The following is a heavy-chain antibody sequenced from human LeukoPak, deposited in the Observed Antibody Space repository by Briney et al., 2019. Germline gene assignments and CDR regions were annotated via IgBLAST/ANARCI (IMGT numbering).Heavy chain of an antibody. D-gene: IGHD3-22*01. CDR2: INPSGGST. V-gene: IGHV1-46*01. CDR1: GYTFTSYY. J-gene: IGHJ5*02. Sequence: ASVKVSCKASGYTFTSYYMHWVRQAPGQGLEWMGIINPSGGSTSYAQKFQGRVTMTRDTSTSTVYMELSSLRSEDTAVYYCARGQLTYDSSGYYVAGWFDPWGQGTLVTVFS. CDR3: ARGQLTYDSSGYYVAGWFDP.